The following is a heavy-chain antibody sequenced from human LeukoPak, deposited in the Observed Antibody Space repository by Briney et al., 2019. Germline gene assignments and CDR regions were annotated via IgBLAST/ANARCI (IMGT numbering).Heavy chain of an antibody. D-gene: IGHD6-13*01. CDR1: GFTFSSYW. J-gene: IGHJ4*02. CDR3: ARDLGGIAAAGTGY. V-gene: IGHV3-7*01. CDR2: IKQDGSEK. Sequence: GRSLRLSCAASGFTFSSYWMSWVRQAPGKGLEWVANIKQDGSEKYYVDSVKGRFTISRDNAKNSLYLQMNSLRAEDTAVYYCARDLGGIAAAGTGYWGQGTLVTVSS.